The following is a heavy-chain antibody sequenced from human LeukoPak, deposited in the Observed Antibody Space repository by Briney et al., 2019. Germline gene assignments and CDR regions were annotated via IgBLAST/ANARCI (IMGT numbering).Heavy chain of an antibody. D-gene: IGHD4-11*01. Sequence: ASXXVSCKASGYTFTSYGISWVRQAPGQGVEWMGWISAYNGNTNYAQKLQGRVTMTTDTSTSTAYMELRSLRSDDTAVYYCARSVTTTFDYFDYWGQGTLVTVSS. CDR2: ISAYNGNT. J-gene: IGHJ4*02. V-gene: IGHV1-18*01. CDR3: ARSVTTTFDYFDY. CDR1: GYTFTSYG.